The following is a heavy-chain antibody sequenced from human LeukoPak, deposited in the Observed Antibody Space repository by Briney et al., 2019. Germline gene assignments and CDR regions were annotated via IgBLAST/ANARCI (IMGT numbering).Heavy chain of an antibody. D-gene: IGHD1-26*01. CDR2: IYYSGST. J-gene: IGHJ4*02. V-gene: IGHV4-59*01. CDR3: ARALSGSPAVFDS. CDR1: GGSISSYY. Sequence: SETLSLTCTVSGGSISSYYWSWIRQPPGKGLEWIGYIYYSGSTNYNPSLKSRVTISVDTSKNQFSLKLSSVTAADTAVYYCARALSGSPAVFDSWGQGTLVSVSS.